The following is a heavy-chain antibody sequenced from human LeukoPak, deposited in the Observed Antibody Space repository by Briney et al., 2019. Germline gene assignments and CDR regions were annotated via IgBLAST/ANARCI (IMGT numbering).Heavy chain of an antibody. CDR2: VYHTGTT. Sequence: SETLSLTCTVSGASISSSHYFWGWLRQPPGKGLEYIGGVYHTGTTYYNPSLKSRVTISVDTSKNQFSLKLSSVTAADTAVYYCARHGGDRFDYWGQGTLVTVSS. D-gene: IGHD3-16*01. CDR1: GASISSSHYF. J-gene: IGHJ4*02. V-gene: IGHV4-39*01. CDR3: ARHGGDRFDY.